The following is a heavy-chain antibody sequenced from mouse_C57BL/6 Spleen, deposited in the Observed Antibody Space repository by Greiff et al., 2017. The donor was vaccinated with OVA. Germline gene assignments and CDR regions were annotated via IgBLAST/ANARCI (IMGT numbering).Heavy chain of an antibody. J-gene: IGHJ2*01. D-gene: IGHD2-4*01. CDR1: GYSFTDYN. V-gene: IGHV1-18*01. Sequence: VQLQQSGPELVKPGASVKISCKASGYSFTDYNMNWVKQSHGKSLEWIGDINPNNGGTIYNQKFKGKATLTVDKSSSTAYMELRSLTSEDTAVYYCAREDYDGGYFDYWGQGTTLTVSS. CDR2: INPNNGGT. CDR3: AREDYDGGYFDY.